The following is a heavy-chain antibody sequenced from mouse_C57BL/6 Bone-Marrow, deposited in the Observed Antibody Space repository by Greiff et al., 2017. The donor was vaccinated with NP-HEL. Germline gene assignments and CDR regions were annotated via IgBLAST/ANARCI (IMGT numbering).Heavy chain of an antibody. CDR1: GYTFTDYY. Sequence: EVQLQQSGPELVKPGASVKISCKASGYTFTDYYMNWVKQSHGKSLEWIGDINPNNGGTSYNQKFKGKATLTVDKSSSTAYMELRSLTSEDSAVYYCALIYYDYDGENYWGQGTTLTVSS. CDR2: INPNNGGT. D-gene: IGHD2-4*01. V-gene: IGHV1-26*01. J-gene: IGHJ2*01. CDR3: ALIYYDYDGENY.